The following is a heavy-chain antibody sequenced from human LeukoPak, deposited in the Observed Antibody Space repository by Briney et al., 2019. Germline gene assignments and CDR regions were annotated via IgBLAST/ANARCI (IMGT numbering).Heavy chain of an antibody. V-gene: IGHV4-34*01. CDR2: INHSGST. J-gene: IGHJ4*02. D-gene: IGHD3-10*01. Sequence: PSETLSLTCAVYGGSFSGYYWSWIRQPPGKGLEWIGEINHSGSTNYNPSLKSRVTISVDTSKNQFSLKLSSVTAADTAVYYCARGRDYGSVSYPIDYWGQGTLVTVSS. CDR1: GGSFSGYY. CDR3: ARGRDYGSVSYPIDY.